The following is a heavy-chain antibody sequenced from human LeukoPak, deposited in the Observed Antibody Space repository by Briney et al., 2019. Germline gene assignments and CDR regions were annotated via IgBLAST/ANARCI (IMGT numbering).Heavy chain of an antibody. Sequence: GGSLRLSCAASGFTFSSYAMSWVRQAPGKGLEWGSAISGSGGSTYYADSVKGRFTISRDNSKNTLYLQMNSLRAEDTAVYYCAKDLDMEYSSGWYGFDYWGQGPLATVSS. CDR1: GFTFSSYA. D-gene: IGHD6-19*01. V-gene: IGHV3-23*01. CDR2: ISGSGGST. CDR3: AKDLDMEYSSGWYGFDY. J-gene: IGHJ4*02.